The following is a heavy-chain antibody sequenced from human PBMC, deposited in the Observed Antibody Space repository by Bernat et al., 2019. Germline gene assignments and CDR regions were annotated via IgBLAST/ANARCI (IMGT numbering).Heavy chain of an antibody. Sequence: NPSGTLSLTLVVSFVSLLLRNWWSWDLPPPFPFLCFLFSLYPFLFTTSNPSLKSRVPLSVDKSKNQFSLNLSSVSAADTAVYYCARVAVVPGAKGGFGSWGQGTLVTVAS. J-gene: IGHJ4*02. CDR3: ARVAVVPGAKGGFGS. CDR1: FVSLLLRNW. CDR2: LYPFLFT. D-gene: IGHD2-2*01. V-gene: IGHV4-4*02.